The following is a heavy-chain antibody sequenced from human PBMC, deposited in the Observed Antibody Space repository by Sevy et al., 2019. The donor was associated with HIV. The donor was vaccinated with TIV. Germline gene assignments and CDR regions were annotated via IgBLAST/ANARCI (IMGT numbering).Heavy chain of an antibody. CDR2: ISGSGGST. Sequence: GGSLRLSCAASGFTFSSYAMSWVRQAPGKGLEWVSAISGSGGSTYYADSVKGRFTISGDNSKNTLYLQMNSLRAEDTAVYYCAKDLLATMVRGVITGGFGYWGQGTLVTVSS. V-gene: IGHV3-23*01. D-gene: IGHD3-10*01. CDR3: AKDLLATMVRGVITGGFGY. CDR1: GFTFSSYA. J-gene: IGHJ4*02.